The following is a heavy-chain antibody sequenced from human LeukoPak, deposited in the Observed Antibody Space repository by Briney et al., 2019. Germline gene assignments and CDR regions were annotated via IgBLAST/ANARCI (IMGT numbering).Heavy chain of an antibody. CDR3: ARGGRGSAAVVAPRSFDI. D-gene: IGHD3-22*01. Sequence: GGSLRLSCVASGFTVSSIHMVWVRQAPGKGLEWVSVTYTGGNSYYADSVKGRFIISRDISKNTLYLQMNSLRAEDSALYYCARGGRGSAAVVAPRSFDIWGQGTMVTVSS. J-gene: IGHJ3*02. V-gene: IGHV3-53*01. CDR1: GFTVSSIH. CDR2: TYTGGNS.